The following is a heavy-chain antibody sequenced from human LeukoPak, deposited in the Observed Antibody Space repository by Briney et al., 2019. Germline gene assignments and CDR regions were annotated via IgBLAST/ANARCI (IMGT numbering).Heavy chain of an antibody. CDR1: GFTFSSFW. CDR2: INTDGKET. V-gene: IGHV3-74*01. D-gene: IGHD3-22*01. J-gene: IGHJ4*02. Sequence: QPGGSLRLSCTASGFTFSSFWMHWVRQTPEKRLVWVSYINTDGKETAYADSVKGRFTISRDNSKNTLDLQMSSLRPEDTAVYYCAKGHYYDSSGQYSYPEYWGQGTLVTVSS. CDR3: AKGHYYDSSGQYSYPEY.